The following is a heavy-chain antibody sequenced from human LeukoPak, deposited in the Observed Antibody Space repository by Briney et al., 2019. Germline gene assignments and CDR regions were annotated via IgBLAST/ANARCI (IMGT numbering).Heavy chain of an antibody. Sequence: SETLSLTCTVSGGSISSGDYYWSWIRQPPGKGLEWIGYIYYSGSTYYNPSLKSRVTISVDTSKNQFSLKLSSVTAADTAVYYCARAYYDSSGPSAFDIWGQGTMVTVSS. V-gene: IGHV4-30-4*01. CDR2: IYYSGST. J-gene: IGHJ3*02. CDR3: ARAYYDSSGPSAFDI. CDR1: GGSISSGDYY. D-gene: IGHD3-22*01.